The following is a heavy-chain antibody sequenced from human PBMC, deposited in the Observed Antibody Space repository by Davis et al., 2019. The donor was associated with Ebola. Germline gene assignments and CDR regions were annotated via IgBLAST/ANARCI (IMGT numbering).Heavy chain of an antibody. J-gene: IGHJ4*02. CDR2: IYYSGST. Sequence: SETLSLTCTVSGGSISSYYWSWIRQPPGKGLEWIGYIYYSGSTNYNPSLKSRVTISVDTSKNQFSLQLNSVTPEDTAVYYCARGRHRTNWYSSSSPSTYFDYWGQGTLVTVSS. CDR3: ARGRHRTNWYSSSSPSTYFDY. D-gene: IGHD6-13*01. V-gene: IGHV4-59*12. CDR1: GGSISSYY.